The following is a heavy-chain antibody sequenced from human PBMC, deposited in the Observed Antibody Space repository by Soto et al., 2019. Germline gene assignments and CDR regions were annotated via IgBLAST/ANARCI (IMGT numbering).Heavy chain of an antibody. CDR2: IYPGDSDT. CDR3: AGPDRYCSGGNCWDDAFDI. Sequence: PGESLKISCKTSGYSFTNYWIGWVRQMPGKGLEWMGIIYPGDSDTRYSPSFQGQVTISADKSISTAYLQWSSLKASDTAMYYCAGPDRYCSGGNCWDDAFDIWGQGTMVTVSS. V-gene: IGHV5-51*01. J-gene: IGHJ3*02. D-gene: IGHD2-15*01. CDR1: GYSFTNYW.